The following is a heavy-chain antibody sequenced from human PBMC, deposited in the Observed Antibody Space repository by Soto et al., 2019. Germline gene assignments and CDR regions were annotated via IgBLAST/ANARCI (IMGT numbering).Heavy chain of an antibody. Sequence: GASVKVSCKASGGTFSSYAISWVRQAPGQGLEWMGGIIPIFGTANYAQKFQGRVTITADKSTSTAYMELSSLRSEDTAVYYCAREGFTIFGVELYYYYGMDVWGQGTTVTVSS. V-gene: IGHV1-69*06. CDR3: AREGFTIFGVELYYYYGMDV. J-gene: IGHJ6*02. CDR2: IIPIFGTA. D-gene: IGHD3-3*01. CDR1: GGTFSSYA.